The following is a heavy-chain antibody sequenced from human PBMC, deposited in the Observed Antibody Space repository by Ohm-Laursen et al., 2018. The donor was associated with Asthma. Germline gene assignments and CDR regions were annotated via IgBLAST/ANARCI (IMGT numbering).Heavy chain of an antibody. V-gene: IGHV1-18*01. J-gene: IGHJ4*02. CDR1: GGTFSKYA. Sequence: ATVKISCKASGGTFSKYAISWVRQAPGQRPEWMGWIYIANTNYAPKFRDRVTMTTDTSTNTLYMELRRLKSDDTAVYYCVRDVVDRFDDWGQGSLVIVSS. CDR2: IYIANT. D-gene: IGHD2-21*01. CDR3: VRDVVDRFDD.